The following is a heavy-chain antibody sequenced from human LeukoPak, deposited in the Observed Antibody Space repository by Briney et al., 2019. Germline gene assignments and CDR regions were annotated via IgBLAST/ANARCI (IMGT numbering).Heavy chain of an antibody. CDR2: ISYDGSNK. Sequence: GGSLRLSCAASGFTFSSYAMHWVRQAPGKGLEWVAVISYDGSNKYYADSVKGRFTISRDNSKNTLYLQMNSLRAEDTAVYYCAREIVGIAAAGVFDYWGQGTLVTVSS. J-gene: IGHJ4*02. CDR3: AREIVGIAAAGVFDY. D-gene: IGHD6-13*01. V-gene: IGHV3-30-3*01. CDR1: GFTFSSYA.